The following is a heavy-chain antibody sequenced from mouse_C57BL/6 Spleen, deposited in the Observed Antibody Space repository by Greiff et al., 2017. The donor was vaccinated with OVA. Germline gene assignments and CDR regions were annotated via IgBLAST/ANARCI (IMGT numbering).Heavy chain of an antibody. CDR2: ISNGGGST. J-gene: IGHJ4*01. Sequence: EVQVVESGGGLVQPGGSLKLSCAASGSTFSDYYMYWVRQTPEKRLEWVAYISNGGGSTYYPDTVKGRFTISRDNAKNTLYLQMSRLKSEETAMYYCARPGYYDYPYYAMGYWGQGASVTVSS. CDR3: ARPGYYDYPYYAMGY. CDR1: GSTFSDYY. D-gene: IGHD2-4*01. V-gene: IGHV5-12*01.